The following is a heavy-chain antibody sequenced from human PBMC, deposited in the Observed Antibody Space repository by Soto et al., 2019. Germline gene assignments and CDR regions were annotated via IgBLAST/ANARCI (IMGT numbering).Heavy chain of an antibody. CDR3: ARHVRYSPHWWYYMDV. J-gene: IGHJ6*03. V-gene: IGHV4-39*01. Sequence: SETLSLTCTVSGGSISSSSYYWGWIRQPPGKGLEWIGSIYYSGSTYYNPSLKSRVTISVDTSKNQFSLKLSSVTAADTAVYYCARHVRYSPHWWYYMDVWGKGTTVTVSS. CDR1: GGSISSSSYY. CDR2: IYYSGST. D-gene: IGHD2-15*01.